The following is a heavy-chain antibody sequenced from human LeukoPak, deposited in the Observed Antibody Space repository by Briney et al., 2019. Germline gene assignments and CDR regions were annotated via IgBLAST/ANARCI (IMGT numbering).Heavy chain of an antibody. CDR2: ISGSGVTT. J-gene: IGHJ4*02. D-gene: IGHD1-26*01. V-gene: IGHV3-23*01. CDR3: AKDRIVGVTTSYDYFDY. Sequence: GGSLRLSCAASGFTVSSNYMSWVRQAPGKGLEWVSAISGSGVTTYYADSVKGRFTISRDNSKNTLYLQMNSLRAEDTAVYYCAKDRIVGVTTSYDYFDYWGQGTLVTVSS. CDR1: GFTVSSNY.